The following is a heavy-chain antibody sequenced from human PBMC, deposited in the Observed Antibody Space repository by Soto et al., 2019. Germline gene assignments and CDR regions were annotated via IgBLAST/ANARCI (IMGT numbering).Heavy chain of an antibody. CDR1: GGTFSSYA. CDR3: AFAGHGDYVYGTDV. Sequence: SVKVSCKASGGTFSSYAISWVRQAPGQGLEWMGGSIPIFGTANYAQKFQGRVTVTADESASTAYMELSSLRSEDTAVYYCAFAGHGDYVYGTDVSGQGTTVTVSS. V-gene: IGHV1-69*13. D-gene: IGHD4-17*01. J-gene: IGHJ6*02. CDR2: SIPIFGTA.